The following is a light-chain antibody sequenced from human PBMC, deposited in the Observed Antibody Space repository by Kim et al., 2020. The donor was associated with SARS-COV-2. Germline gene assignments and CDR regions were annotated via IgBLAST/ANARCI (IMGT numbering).Light chain of an antibody. CDR2: GAS. J-gene: IGKJ4*01. CDR3: QQYGSSPLT. V-gene: IGKV3-20*01. Sequence: SPGERATLACRASQSVSSCYLAWYQQEPGQAPRLLIFGASSRATGIPDRFSGSGSGTDFTITISRLEPEDFAVYYCQQYGSSPLTFGGGTKVDIK. CDR1: QSVSSCY.